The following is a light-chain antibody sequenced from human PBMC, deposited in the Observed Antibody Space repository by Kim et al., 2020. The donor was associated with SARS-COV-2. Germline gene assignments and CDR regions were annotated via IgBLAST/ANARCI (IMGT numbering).Light chain of an antibody. V-gene: IGLV2-8*01. CDR1: SSAVGTYNC. CDR2: AVT. Sequence: TISCNGNSSAVGTYNCVSWYQQYPGKAPRLMIYAVTERPSGVPDRFSASNSGNTAYRTVSGLQAEDEADYYCASYAGNYNWVFGGGGQLTV. CDR3: ASYAGNYNWV. J-gene: IGLJ3*02.